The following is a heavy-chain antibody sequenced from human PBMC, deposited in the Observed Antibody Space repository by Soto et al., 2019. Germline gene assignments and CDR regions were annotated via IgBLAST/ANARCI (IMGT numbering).Heavy chain of an antibody. D-gene: IGHD3-10*01. CDR3: AGDGVSVSPGDVFDI. Sequence: GGSLRLSCAASGFSFSTHSMNWVRQAPGKGLEWLSFLTFNSEITKYADSVKGRFTASRDNAKNSLYLQMDSLRVEDTAVYYCAGDGVSVSPGDVFDIWGRGTMVTVSS. CDR2: LTFNSEIT. J-gene: IGHJ3*02. CDR1: GFSFSTHS. V-gene: IGHV3-48*01.